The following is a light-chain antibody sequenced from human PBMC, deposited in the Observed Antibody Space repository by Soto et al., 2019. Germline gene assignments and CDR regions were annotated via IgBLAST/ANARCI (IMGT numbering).Light chain of an antibody. V-gene: IGKV3-11*01. CDR1: QSVRSY. Sequence: EIVLTQSPATLSLSPGERATLSCRASQSVRSYLAWYQQKPGQAPRLLITDASKRVTGIPDRFSGSGSGTDFTLTIGSLEPEDFAVYYCQQRSNWPPTFGQGTKVDIK. CDR2: DAS. CDR3: QQRSNWPPT. J-gene: IGKJ1*01.